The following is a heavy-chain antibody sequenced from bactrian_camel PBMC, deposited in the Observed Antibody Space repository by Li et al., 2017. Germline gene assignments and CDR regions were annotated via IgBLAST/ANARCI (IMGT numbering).Heavy chain of an antibody. V-gene: IGHV3S40*01. CDR1: GYAYRRDQ. CDR2: VTTGGAST. Sequence: QLVESGGGSVQAGGSLRLSCVASGYAYRRDQSMGWFRQAPGKEREAVAAVTTGGASTMYADSVKGRFTISRENGKNTVHLQMNNLIPEDSGVYYCAGDRRFGAWYEARTYTYWGRGTQVTVS. D-gene: IGHD1*01. CDR3: AGDRRFGAWYEARTYTY. J-gene: IGHJ4*01.